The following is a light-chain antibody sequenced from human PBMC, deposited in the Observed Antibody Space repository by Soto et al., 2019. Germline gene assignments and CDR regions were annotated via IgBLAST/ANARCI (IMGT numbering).Light chain of an antibody. Sequence: DIVMTQSPVSLAVSLGERATINCESSQSVLTRSNNKNYLAWYQQKPGQPPKLLIYWASTRESGVPDRFSGSGSGTDFTLTISSLQAEDVAVYYCQQYYKTPPTFDQGTKVEIK. CDR3: QQYYKTPPT. CDR2: WAS. CDR1: QSVLTRSNNKNY. J-gene: IGKJ1*01. V-gene: IGKV4-1*01.